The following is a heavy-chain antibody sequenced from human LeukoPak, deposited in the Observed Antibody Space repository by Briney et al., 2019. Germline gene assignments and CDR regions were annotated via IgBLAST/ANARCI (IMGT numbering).Heavy chain of an antibody. CDR3: ARDVYGVGVTSHWFDP. CDR1: GYTFTSYY. V-gene: IGHV1-46*01. D-gene: IGHD3-3*01. CDR2: INPSGGST. J-gene: IGHJ5*02. Sequence: ASVKVSCKASGYTFTSYYMHWVRQAPGQGLEWMGIINPSGGSTSYAQKFQGRVTMTRDTSTSTVYMELSSLRSEDTAVYYCARDVYGVGVTSHWFDPWGQGTLVTVSS.